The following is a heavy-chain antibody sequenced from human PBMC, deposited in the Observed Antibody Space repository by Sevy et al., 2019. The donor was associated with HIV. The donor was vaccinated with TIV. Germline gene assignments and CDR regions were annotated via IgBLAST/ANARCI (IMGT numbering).Heavy chain of an antibody. J-gene: IGHJ4*02. CDR3: ARGIQLWYLDY. CDR1: GFTVGSNY. D-gene: IGHD5-18*01. V-gene: IGHV3-53*01. Sequence: GGSLRLSCAASGFTVGSNYMSWVRQAPGKGLEWVSVIYNDGSAYYADSVKGRFTISRDNSKNTLYIQMNSRRAEDTAVYYCARGIQLWYLDYWGQGTLVTVSS. CDR2: IYNDGSA.